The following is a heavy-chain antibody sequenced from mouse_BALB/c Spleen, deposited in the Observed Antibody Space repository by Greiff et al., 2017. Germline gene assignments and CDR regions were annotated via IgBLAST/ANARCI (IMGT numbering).Heavy chain of an antibody. CDR2: INPSNGGT. CDR3: TMVYYGYAMDD. J-gene: IGHJ4*01. D-gene: IGHD1-1*01. Sequence: QVQLQQSGAELVKPGASVKLSCKASGYTFTSYYMYWVKQRPGQGLEWIGEINPSNGGTNFNEKFKSKATLTVDKSSSTAYMQLSSLTSEDSAVYYCTMVYYGYAMDDWGQGTSVTVSS. CDR1: GYTFTSYY. V-gene: IGHV1S81*02.